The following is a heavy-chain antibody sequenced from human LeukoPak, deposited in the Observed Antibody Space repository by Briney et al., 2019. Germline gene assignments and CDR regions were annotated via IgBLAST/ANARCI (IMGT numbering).Heavy chain of an antibody. CDR3: ARGYCNSISCYGIDF. V-gene: IGHV4-38-2*01. CDR2: IYHSGST. D-gene: IGHD2-2*01. CDR1: GYSISSDYY. Sequence: SETLSLTCAVSGYSISSDYYWGWIRQPPGKGLEWIGSIYHSGSTYNNPSLKSRVTISVDTSKNQFSLRLSSVTAADTAVYYCARGYCNSISCYGIDFWGQGTLVTVSS. J-gene: IGHJ4*02.